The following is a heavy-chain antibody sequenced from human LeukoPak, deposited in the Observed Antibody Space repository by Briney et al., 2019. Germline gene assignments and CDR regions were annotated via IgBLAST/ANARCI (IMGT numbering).Heavy chain of an antibody. D-gene: IGHD2-2*01. Sequence: GSLRLSCAASGFAFSSYAMSWVRQAPGKGLEWVSAISGSGGSTYYADPVKGRFTISRDNSKNTLYLQMNSLRAEDTAVYYCAKDRYQLLLLDYWGQGTLVTVSS. V-gene: IGHV3-23*01. J-gene: IGHJ4*02. CDR1: GFAFSSYA. CDR2: ISGSGGST. CDR3: AKDRYQLLLLDY.